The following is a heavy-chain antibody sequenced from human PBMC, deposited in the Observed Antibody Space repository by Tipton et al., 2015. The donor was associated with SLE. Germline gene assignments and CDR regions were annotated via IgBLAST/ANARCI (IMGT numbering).Heavy chain of an antibody. D-gene: IGHD6-19*01. Sequence: SGLTFRNYWMHWVRQAPGKGLVRVSRINSDGSNTNYADSVKGRFIISRDNAKNTLYLQMNSLRAEDTAMYYCARGGYSSTTHFDYWGQGTLVTVSS. CDR3: ARGGYSSTTHFDY. J-gene: IGHJ4*02. CDR1: GLTFRNYW. V-gene: IGHV3-74*01. CDR2: INSDGSNT.